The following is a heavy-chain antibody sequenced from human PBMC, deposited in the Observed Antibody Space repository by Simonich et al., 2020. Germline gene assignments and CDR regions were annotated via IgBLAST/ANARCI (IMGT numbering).Heavy chain of an antibody. CDR3: ARDTSYYGSGSYYFDY. CDR1: GFTFSRYS. Sequence: GGGLVKPGGSLRLSCAASGFTFSRYSMNWVRQAQGKGLEWVSSISSSSSYIYYEDSVKGRFTISRDNAKNSLYLQMNSLRAEDTAVYYCARDTSYYGSGSYYFDYWGQGTLVTVSS. J-gene: IGHJ4*02. V-gene: IGHV3-21*01. CDR2: ISSSSSYI. D-gene: IGHD3-10*01.